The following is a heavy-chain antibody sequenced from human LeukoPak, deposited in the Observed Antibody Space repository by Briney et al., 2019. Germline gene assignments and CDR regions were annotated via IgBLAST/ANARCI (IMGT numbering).Heavy chain of an antibody. J-gene: IGHJ4*02. CDR3: ARGRGCSSVTCYPDY. CDR2: ISPSSTYI. V-gene: IGHV3-21*01. D-gene: IGHD2-15*01. CDR1: GFSFSGYS. Sequence: GRSLRLSCAASGFSFSGYSINWVRQAPGKGLEWVSSISPSSTYIYYADSVKGRFTISRDNAKDSLFLQMNSLRAEDTAVYYCARGRGCSSVTCYPDYWGQGTLVTVSS.